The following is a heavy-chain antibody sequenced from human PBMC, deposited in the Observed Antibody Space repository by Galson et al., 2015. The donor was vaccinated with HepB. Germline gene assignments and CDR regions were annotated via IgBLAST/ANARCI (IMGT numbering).Heavy chain of an antibody. Sequence: SLRLSCAASGFTFSSYLISWVRQAPGTVLEWVANIKQDGSEKYYVDSVKGRFTISRDNAKNSLYLQMKSLRAEDTAVYYCERDKYKLLRWGQGTLVTVSS. CDR1: GFTFSSYL. CDR3: ERDKYKLLR. CDR2: IKQDGSEK. J-gene: IGHJ4*02. D-gene: IGHD2-2*01. V-gene: IGHV3-7*03.